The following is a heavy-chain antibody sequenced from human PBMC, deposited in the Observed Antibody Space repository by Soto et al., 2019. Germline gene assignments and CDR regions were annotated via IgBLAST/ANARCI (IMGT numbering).Heavy chain of an antibody. D-gene: IGHD6-6*01. CDR1: GGSISSYY. CDR2: IYYSGST. J-gene: IGHJ4*02. CDR3: ARERPSSRGEAARHTYYFDY. V-gene: IGHV4-59*01. Sequence: SETLSLTCTVSGGSISSYYWSWIRQPPGKGLEWIGYIYYSGSTNYNPSLKSRVTISVDTSKNQFSLKLSSVTAADTAVYYCARERPSSRGEAARHTYYFDYWGQGTLVTVSS.